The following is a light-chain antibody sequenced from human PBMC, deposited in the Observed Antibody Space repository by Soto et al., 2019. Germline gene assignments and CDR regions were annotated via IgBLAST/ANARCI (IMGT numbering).Light chain of an antibody. V-gene: IGKV3-11*01. CDR3: QQRSNWPPSIT. CDR1: QSVTTY. Sequence: EIVLTQSPATMSLSPGERANISCRASQSVTTYLAWYQQKPGQAPRLLIYDASDRATGIPARFSGSGCGTDFTLTISSLEPEDFAVYYCQQRSNWPPSITFGQGTRLEIK. CDR2: DAS. J-gene: IGKJ5*01.